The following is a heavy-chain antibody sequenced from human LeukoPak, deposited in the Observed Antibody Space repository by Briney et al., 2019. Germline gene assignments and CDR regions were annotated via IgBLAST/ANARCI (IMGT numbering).Heavy chain of an antibody. CDR1: GFTFSSYG. J-gene: IGHJ6*02. CDR2: ILSDGSNK. V-gene: IGHV3-30*18. Sequence: GGSLRLSCAASGFTFSSYGIHWVRQAPGKGLEWVAVILSDGSNKYYADSVKGRFTISRDNSKNTLYLQMNSLRAEDTAVYYCAKDGGGAATSAKTSRYYYYGMDVWGQGTTVTVSS. CDR3: AKDGGGAATSAKTSRYYYYGMDV. D-gene: IGHD3-16*01.